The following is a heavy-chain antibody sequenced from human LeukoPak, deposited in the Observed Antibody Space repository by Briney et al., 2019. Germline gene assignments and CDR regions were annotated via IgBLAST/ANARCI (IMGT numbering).Heavy chain of an antibody. CDR3: ASLYCSGGSCYMSPTDYGMDV. V-gene: IGHV5-10-1*01. J-gene: IGHJ6*02. CDR2: IDPSDSYT. D-gene: IGHD2-15*01. Sequence: GESLKISCKGSGYSFTSYWISWVRQVPGKGLEWMGRIDPSDSYTNYSPSFQGHVTISADKSISTAYLQWSSLKASDTAMYYCASLYCSGGSCYMSPTDYGMDVWGQGTTVTVSS. CDR1: GYSFTSYW.